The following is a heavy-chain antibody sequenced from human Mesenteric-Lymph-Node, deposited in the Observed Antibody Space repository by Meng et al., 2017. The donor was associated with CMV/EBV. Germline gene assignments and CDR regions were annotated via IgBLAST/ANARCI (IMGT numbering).Heavy chain of an antibody. CDR3: ARGPAVRGGVRKNWFDP. D-gene: IGHD2-2*01. V-gene: IGHV4-34*01. J-gene: IGHJ5*02. CDR1: GGSFSGYY. Sequence: SETLSLTCAVYGGSFSGYYWSWIRQPPGKGLEWIGEINHSGSTNYNPSLKSRVTISVDTSKNQFSLKLSSVTAADTAVYYCARGPAVRGGVRKNWFDPWAREPWSPSPQ. CDR2: INHSGST.